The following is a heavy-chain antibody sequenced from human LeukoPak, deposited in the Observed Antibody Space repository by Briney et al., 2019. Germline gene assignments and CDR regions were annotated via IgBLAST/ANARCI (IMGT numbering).Heavy chain of an antibody. CDR1: GGSISTSSYY. CDR3: AGLKHKDYFDY. CDR2: IYYSGST. Sequence: SETLSLTCTVSGGSISTSSYYWGWIRQPPGKGLEWIGSIYYSGSTYYNPSLKSRVTISVDTSKNQFSLKLSSVTAADTAVYYCAGLKHKDYFDYWGQGTLVTVSS. J-gene: IGHJ4*02. V-gene: IGHV4-39*01.